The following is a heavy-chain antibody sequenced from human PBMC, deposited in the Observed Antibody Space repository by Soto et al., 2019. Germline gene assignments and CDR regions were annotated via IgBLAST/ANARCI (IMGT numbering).Heavy chain of an antibody. CDR3: AKDLHRDVWCNWFDS. J-gene: IGHJ5*01. V-gene: IGHV3-30*18. CDR2: ISYDGSSE. CDR1: GFSVSNYG. D-gene: IGHD3-3*01. Sequence: QVQLVESGGGVVQPGKSLRLSCAASGFSVSNYGMHWVRQAPGKGLEWVAMISYDGSSEYYVDSVKGRFTISRDTSKNTRYLQMDSLRADDTAIYYCAKDLHRDVWCNWFDSWGQGTLVTVSS.